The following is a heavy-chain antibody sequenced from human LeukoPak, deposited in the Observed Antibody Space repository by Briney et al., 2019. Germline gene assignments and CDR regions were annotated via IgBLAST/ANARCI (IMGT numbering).Heavy chain of an antibody. CDR3: ARHVEIAVAGPIDY. CDR1: GGSISSSRDY. J-gene: IGHJ4*02. V-gene: IGHV4-39*01. CDR2: IYYSGST. D-gene: IGHD6-19*01. Sequence: SETLSLTCTVSGGSISSSRDYWGWIRQPPGKGLEWIGSIYYSGSTYYNPSLKSRVTISVDTSKNQFSLKLSSVTAADTAVYYCARHVEIAVAGPIDYWGQGTLGTVSS.